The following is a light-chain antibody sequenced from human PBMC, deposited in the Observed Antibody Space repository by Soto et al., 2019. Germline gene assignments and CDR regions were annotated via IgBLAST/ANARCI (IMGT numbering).Light chain of an antibody. CDR2: GVS. CDR1: QSVTSSY. V-gene: IGKV3-20*01. CDR3: LQDYNYPRT. Sequence: ELVFTQSPGTVSLSPWERATLSCRASQSVTSSYLAWYQQKPGQAPRLLIYGVSSRATGIPDRFSGSGAGTDFTLTSSRLEPEDFATYYCLQDYNYPRTFGQGTKVDIK. J-gene: IGKJ1*01.